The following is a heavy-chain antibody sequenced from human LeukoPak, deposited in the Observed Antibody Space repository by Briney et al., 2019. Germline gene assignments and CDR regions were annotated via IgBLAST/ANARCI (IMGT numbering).Heavy chain of an antibody. Sequence: SETLSLTYTVSGASINTDNYWGWIRQSPGKGLELIGSVHFSGATHYNPSLKSRVAIALDTSKNQFSLELNSVTAADTAIYYCAKHRMWLVGLDYWGQGTLVTVSS. J-gene: IGHJ4*02. CDR3: AKHRMWLVGLDY. CDR1: GASINTDNY. V-gene: IGHV4-39*01. CDR2: VHFSGAT. D-gene: IGHD6-19*01.